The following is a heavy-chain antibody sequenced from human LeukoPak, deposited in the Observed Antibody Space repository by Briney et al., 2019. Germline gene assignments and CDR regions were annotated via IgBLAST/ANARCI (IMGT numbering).Heavy chain of an antibody. J-gene: IGHJ5*02. Sequence: SQTISPTCAISGDSLSSNRVTWNWIRQSPSRGLDGLGRTYYRYTRHNDYAVSARGRITVNPAQPTNQFALHLNSVTPDDTAGYYGARGLSQYDCFDPWGEGILLTVSS. CDR2: TYYRYTRHN. CDR1: GDSLSSNRVT. D-gene: IGHD2-2*01. V-gene: IGHV6-1*01. CDR3: ARGLSQYDCFDP.